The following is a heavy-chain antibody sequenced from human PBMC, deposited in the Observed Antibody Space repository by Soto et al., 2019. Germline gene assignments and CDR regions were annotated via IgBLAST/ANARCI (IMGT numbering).Heavy chain of an antibody. Sequence: SETLSLTCAVYGGSFSGYYWSWIRQPPGKGLEWIGEINHSGSTNYNPSLKSRVTISVDTSKNQFSLKLSSVTAADTAVYYCARGRGAVLWFGELFLYYYYGMDVWGQGTTVTVSS. J-gene: IGHJ6*02. D-gene: IGHD3-10*01. CDR3: ARGRGAVLWFGELFLYYYYGMDV. CDR2: INHSGST. CDR1: GGSFSGYY. V-gene: IGHV4-34*01.